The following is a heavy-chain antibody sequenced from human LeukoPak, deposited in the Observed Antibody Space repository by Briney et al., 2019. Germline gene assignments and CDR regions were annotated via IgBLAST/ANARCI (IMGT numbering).Heavy chain of an antibody. Sequence: SETLSLTCTVSGGSINNSIYYWGWIRQPPGKGLEWMGSIFYSGSTYYSPSLKSRVIMSVDTSKNQFSVKLRSVTAADTAVYYCARHGVVTWFDPWGQGTLVTVSS. CDR2: IFYSGST. D-gene: IGHD3-16*01. CDR1: GGSINNSIYY. J-gene: IGHJ5*02. CDR3: ARHGVVTWFDP. V-gene: IGHV4-39*01.